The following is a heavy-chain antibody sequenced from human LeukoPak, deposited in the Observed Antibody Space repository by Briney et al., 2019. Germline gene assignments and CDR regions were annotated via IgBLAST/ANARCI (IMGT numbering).Heavy chain of an antibody. CDR2: INSNSGGT. D-gene: IGHD6-19*01. V-gene: IGHV1-2*02. J-gene: IGHJ4*02. CDR3: AREYSSGWCVSY. CDR1: GYTFTGYY. Sequence: ASVKVSCKASGYTFTGYYIHWVRQAPGQGLEWMGWINSNSGGTIYAQNFQGRVTMTRDTSISTAYMELSGLTSDDTAVYYCAREYSSGWCVSYWGQGTLVTVSS.